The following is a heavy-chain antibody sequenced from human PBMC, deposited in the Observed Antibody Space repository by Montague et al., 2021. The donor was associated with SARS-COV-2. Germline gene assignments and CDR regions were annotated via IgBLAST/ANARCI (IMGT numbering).Heavy chain of an antibody. CDR2: IYYSGRT. Sequence: SETLSLTRTLSGGSISSYYWSWIRQPPGKGLEWIGYIYYSGRTNXKPSLKSRVTISVDTSKNQFSLKLSSVTAADTAVYYCAREVRYYYDSSGPGAFDIWGQVTMVTVSS. CDR3: AREVRYYYDSSGPGAFDI. D-gene: IGHD3-22*01. CDR1: GGSISSYY. V-gene: IGHV4-59*01. J-gene: IGHJ3*02.